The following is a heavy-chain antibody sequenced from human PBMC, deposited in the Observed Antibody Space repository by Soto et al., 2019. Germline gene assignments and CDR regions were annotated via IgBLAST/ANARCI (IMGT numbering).Heavy chain of an antibody. D-gene: IGHD3-22*01. Sequence: GESLKISCKGSGYTFTSHWIGWVRQMPGKGLEWMGIIFPSDSDTRYSPSFQGQVTISADRSTSTVFLQWASLKASDTAVYFCARKDKSGYFNWSVWGQGTLVTVSS. V-gene: IGHV5-51*01. CDR1: GYTFTSHW. J-gene: IGHJ1*01. CDR3: ARKDKSGYFNWSV. CDR2: IFPSDSDT.